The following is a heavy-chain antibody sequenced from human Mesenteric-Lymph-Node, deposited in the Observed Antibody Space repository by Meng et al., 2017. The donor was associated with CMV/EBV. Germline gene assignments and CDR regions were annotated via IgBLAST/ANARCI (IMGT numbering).Heavy chain of an antibody. CDR1: GFTFSGYW. V-gene: IGHV3-74*01. J-gene: IGHJ4*02. D-gene: IGHD6-19*01. Sequence: GESLKISCAASGFTFSGYWMHWVRQAPGKGLVWVSRIHSDGSSTSYADSVKGRFTISRDNAKNTLYLQMNSLRAEDTAVYYCARGTSTGWGVFDHWGQGTLVTVSS. CDR2: IHSDGSST. CDR3: ARGTSTGWGVFDH.